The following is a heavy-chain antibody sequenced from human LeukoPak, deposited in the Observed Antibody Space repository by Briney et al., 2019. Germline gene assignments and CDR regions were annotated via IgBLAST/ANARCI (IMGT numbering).Heavy chain of an antibody. Sequence: GGSLRLSCAASGFTFSSYAMSWVRQAPGKGLEWVSVIYSGGSTYYADSVKGRFTISRDNSKNTLYLQMNSLRAEDTAVYYCARDRSSGWYEGYFDLWGRGTLVTVSS. CDR3: ARDRSSGWYEGYFDL. CDR2: IYSGGST. D-gene: IGHD6-19*01. J-gene: IGHJ2*01. CDR1: GFTFSSYA. V-gene: IGHV3-53*01.